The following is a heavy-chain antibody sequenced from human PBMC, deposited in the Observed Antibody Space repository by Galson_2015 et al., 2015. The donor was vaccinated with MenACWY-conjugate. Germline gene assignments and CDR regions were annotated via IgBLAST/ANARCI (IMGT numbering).Heavy chain of an antibody. CDR1: GFSLTTSGVG. D-gene: IGHD3-16*01. CDR3: VHIVITYGGLSGDDAFDV. J-gene: IGHJ3*01. CDR2: IYWDDDW. Sequence: PALVKPTQTLTLTCTFSGFSLTTSGVGGGWIRQPPGKALEGLALIYWDDDWRYSPSLRTRLAITKDTSRNQVVFTMANMDPVDTATYYCVHIVITYGGLSGDDAFDVWGLGTVVTVSS. V-gene: IGHV2-5*02.